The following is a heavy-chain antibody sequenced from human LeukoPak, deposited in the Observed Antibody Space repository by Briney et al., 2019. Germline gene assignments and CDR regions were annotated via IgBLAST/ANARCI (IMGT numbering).Heavy chain of an antibody. CDR3: ARPAGSGYYHDAFDI. CDR2: IYHSGST. V-gene: IGHV4-4*02. Sequence: SETLSLTCAVSGGSISSSNWWSWVRQPPGKGLEWIGEIYHSGSTNYNPSLKSRVTISVDKSKNQFSLKLSSVTAADTAVYHCARPAGSGYYHDAFDIWGQGTMVTVSS. CDR1: GGSISSSNW. J-gene: IGHJ3*02. D-gene: IGHD3-22*01.